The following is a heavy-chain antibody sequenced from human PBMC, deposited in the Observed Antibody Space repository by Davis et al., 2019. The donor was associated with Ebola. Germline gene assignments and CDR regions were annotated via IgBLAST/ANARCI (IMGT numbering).Heavy chain of an antibody. V-gene: IGHV3-33*01. Sequence: GESLKISCAASGFTFTSHAMHWVRQAPGKGLERVAVIWSDGSKRYYADSVKGRFTISRDDSKNTLYLQMNSLRAEDTAVYYCARDKGLTAPDFDNWGHGTLVTVSS. J-gene: IGHJ4*01. D-gene: IGHD2-21*02. CDR1: GFTFTSHA. CDR3: ARDKGLTAPDFDN. CDR2: IWSDGSKR.